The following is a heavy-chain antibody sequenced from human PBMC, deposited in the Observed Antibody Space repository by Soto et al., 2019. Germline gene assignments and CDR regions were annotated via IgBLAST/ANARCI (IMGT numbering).Heavy chain of an antibody. J-gene: IGHJ4*02. V-gene: IGHV5-51*01. CDR2: IYPGDSDT. Sequence: GESLKISCKGSGYSFTSYWISWVRQMPGKGLEWMGIIYPGDSDTRYSPSFQGQVTISADKSISTAYLQWSSLKASDTAMYYCARHNPNYYDSSGSVDYWGQGTLVTVSS. D-gene: IGHD3-22*01. CDR1: GYSFTSYW. CDR3: ARHNPNYYDSSGSVDY.